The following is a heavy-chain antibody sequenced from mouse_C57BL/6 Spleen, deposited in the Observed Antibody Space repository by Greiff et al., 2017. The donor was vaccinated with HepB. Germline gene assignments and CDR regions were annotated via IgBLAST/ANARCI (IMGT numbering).Heavy chain of an antibody. V-gene: IGHV1-18*01. CDR3: ARKDYYGSNPFAY. CDR2: INPNNGGT. Sequence: EVQLQQSGPELVKPGASVKISCKASGYTFTDYNMDWVKQSHGKSLEWIGDINPNNGGTIYNQKFKGKATLTVDKSSSTAYMELRSLTSEDTAVYYCARKDYYGSNPFAYWGQGTLVTVSA. D-gene: IGHD1-1*01. CDR1: GYTFTDYN. J-gene: IGHJ3*01.